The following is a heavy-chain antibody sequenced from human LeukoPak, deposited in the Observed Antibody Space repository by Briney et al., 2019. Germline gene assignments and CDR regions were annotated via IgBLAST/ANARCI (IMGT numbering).Heavy chain of an antibody. V-gene: IGHV4-59*01. J-gene: IGHJ4*02. Sequence: PSETLSLTCSVSGDSIGSFYWNWFRQPPGKGLEWIGYIYYSGSSSYNPSLKSRVTISVDTSKNQFSLKVSSVTAADTAIYYCARRLYDSSGYYLDYWGQGTLVTVSS. CDR3: ARRLYDSSGYYLDY. CDR1: GDSIGSFY. CDR2: IYYSGSS. D-gene: IGHD3-22*01.